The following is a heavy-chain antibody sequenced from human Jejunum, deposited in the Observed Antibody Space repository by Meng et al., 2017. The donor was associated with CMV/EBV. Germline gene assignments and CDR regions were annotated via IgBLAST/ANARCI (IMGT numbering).Heavy chain of an antibody. D-gene: IGHD1-1*01. Sequence: KVSCKASGYTFTRDAVYWVRQAPGQGLEWMGWINGGDGDTKYSQKFQDRVTITRDISANIVYLELSSLRFEDTAMYHCARGVVGTGNWGQGTLVTVSS. CDR2: INGGDGDT. CDR3: ARGVVGTGN. CDR1: GYTFTRDA. V-gene: IGHV1-3*01. J-gene: IGHJ1*01.